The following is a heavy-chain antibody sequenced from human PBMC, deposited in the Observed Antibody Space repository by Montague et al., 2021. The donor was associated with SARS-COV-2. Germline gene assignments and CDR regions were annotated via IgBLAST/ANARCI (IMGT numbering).Heavy chain of an antibody. Sequence: SETLSLTCTVSGGSISGYYWTWIRQPPGKGLEWIGYIFYNGDTNYNPSLKSRVSMSVDTSKNQFSLKLIAVTAADTAVYFCATHRQHHNHWGQGAMVAVSS. D-gene: IGHD6-13*01. CDR2: IFYNGDT. CDR1: GGSISGYY. CDR3: ATHRQHHNH. V-gene: IGHV4-59*08. J-gene: IGHJ5*02.